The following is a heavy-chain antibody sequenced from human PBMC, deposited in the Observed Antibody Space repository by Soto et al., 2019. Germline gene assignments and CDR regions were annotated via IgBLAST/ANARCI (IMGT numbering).Heavy chain of an antibody. CDR3: ARGLVRGDIALFNWFDP. CDR2: INAGNGDT. D-gene: IGHD3-10*01. Sequence: ASVKVSGKPPEYTFTTNVMHWVPKPPGQRLEWMGWINAGNGDTKYSQTFQGRVTITRDTSANTAYMELSSLRSADTAVYYCARGLVRGDIALFNWFDPWGQGTLVTVSS. CDR1: EYTFTTNV. J-gene: IGHJ5*02. V-gene: IGHV1-3*01.